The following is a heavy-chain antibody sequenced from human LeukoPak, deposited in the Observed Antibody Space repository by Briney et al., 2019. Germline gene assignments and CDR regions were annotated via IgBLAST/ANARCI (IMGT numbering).Heavy chain of an antibody. V-gene: IGHV4-31*03. D-gene: IGHD2-8*01. J-gene: IGHJ4*02. CDR2: IYYSGST. CDR3: ARDYNGRDSFDS. CDR1: GGSINRGGHY. Sequence: PSQTLSLTCTVSGGSINRGGHYWTWIRQHPGMGLEWIGYIYYSGSTYYSPSLKSRMTMSIDTSKNQFSLKLSSVTAADMAVYYCARDYNGRDSFDSWGQGILVTVSA.